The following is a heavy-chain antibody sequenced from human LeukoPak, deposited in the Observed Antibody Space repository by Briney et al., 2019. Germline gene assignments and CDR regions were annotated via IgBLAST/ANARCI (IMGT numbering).Heavy chain of an antibody. CDR1: GGTFSSYA. CDR2: LIPIFGTA. J-gene: IGHJ5*02. D-gene: IGHD4-23*01. Sequence: SVKVSCKASGGTFSSYAISWVRQAPGQGLDWMGGLIPIFGTANYAQKFQGRVTITTDESTSTAYMELSSLRSEDTAVYYCARDPGGKVWGNWFDPWGQGTLVTVSS. V-gene: IGHV1-69*05. CDR3: ARDPGGKVWGNWFDP.